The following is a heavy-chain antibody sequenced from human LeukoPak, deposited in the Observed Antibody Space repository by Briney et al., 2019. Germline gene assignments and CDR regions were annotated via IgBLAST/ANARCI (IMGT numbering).Heavy chain of an antibody. V-gene: IGHV1-69*04. J-gene: IGHJ4*02. Sequence: SVKVSCKASGGTFSRYAIRWVRQAPGQGLEWMGRIIPILDIANYAQKFQGRVTITADKTTSTAYMELSSLRSEDTAIYYCAREPWAGDGYNQAPDYWGQGTLVTVSS. CDR2: IIPILDIA. D-gene: IGHD5-24*01. CDR3: AREPWAGDGYNQAPDY. CDR1: GGTFSRYA.